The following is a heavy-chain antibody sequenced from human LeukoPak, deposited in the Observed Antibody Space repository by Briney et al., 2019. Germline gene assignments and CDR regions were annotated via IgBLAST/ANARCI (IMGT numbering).Heavy chain of an antibody. J-gene: IGHJ4*02. CDR2: INPNSGGT. V-gene: IGHV1-2*02. D-gene: IGHD1-1*01. CDR3: ARGLGNDGIFDY. Sequence: ASVKVSCKASGYVFTDYYIHWVRQAPGQGLEWMGWINPNSGGTNYAQKFQGRVTMTRDTSISTAYMELSRLRSEDTAVYYCARGLGNDGIFDYWGQGTLVTVSS. CDR1: GYVFTDYY.